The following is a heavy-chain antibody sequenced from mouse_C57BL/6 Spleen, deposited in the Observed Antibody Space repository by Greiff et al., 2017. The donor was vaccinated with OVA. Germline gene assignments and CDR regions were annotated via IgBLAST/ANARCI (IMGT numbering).Heavy chain of an antibody. CDR2: IYPRSGNT. CDR3: ARKGAYYSNPGYFDV. Sequence: QVQLKQSGAELARPGASVKLSCKASGYTFTSYGISWVKQRTGQGLEWIGEIYPRSGNTYYNEKFKGKATLTADKSSSTAYMELRSLTSEDSAVYFCARKGAYYSNPGYFDVWGTGTTVTVSS. D-gene: IGHD2-5*01. CDR1: GYTFTSYG. J-gene: IGHJ1*03. V-gene: IGHV1-81*01.